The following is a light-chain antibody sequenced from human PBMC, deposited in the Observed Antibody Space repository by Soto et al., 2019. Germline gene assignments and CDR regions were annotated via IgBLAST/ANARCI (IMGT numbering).Light chain of an antibody. CDR1: QSVSSNH. CDR2: GAS. V-gene: IGKV3-20*01. CDR3: QQYGSSPMT. J-gene: IGKJ1*01. Sequence: EIVLTQSPGSLSLSPRERATLSCRASQSVSSNHLAWYQQKPGQPPRLLIYGASRRASGIPDRFSGSGSGTDFTLTISRLEPEDFAVYYCQQYGSSPMTFGQGTKVDIK.